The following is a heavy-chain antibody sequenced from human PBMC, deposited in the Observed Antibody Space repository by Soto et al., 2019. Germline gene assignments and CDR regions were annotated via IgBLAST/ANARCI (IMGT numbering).Heavy chain of an antibody. CDR2: TYFRSKWYN. V-gene: IGHV6-1*01. CDR1: GDSVSSNTAS. D-gene: IGHD5-12*01. J-gene: IGHJ5*02. CDR3: AKGDNLGPKTGYAFDP. Sequence: PSQTLSLTCVISGDSVSSNTASWNWIRQSPSRGLEWLGRTYFRSKWYNDYAVSVKSRIIINPDTSNNQFSLQLNPVTPEDTAVYFCAKGDNLGPKTGYAFDPWGQGIMVTVSS.